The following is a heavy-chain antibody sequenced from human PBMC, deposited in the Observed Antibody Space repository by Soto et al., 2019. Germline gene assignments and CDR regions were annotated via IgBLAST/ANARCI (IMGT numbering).Heavy chain of an antibody. V-gene: IGHV4-39*01. CDR2: FYYSGST. CDR3: ARPLWRNDYNWGYFDL. Sequence: PSETLSLTCTVSGGSISSTSYYWVWIRQPPGKGLEWIGSFYYSGSTYYNPSLNSRVTISVDTSENQFSLRLTSVTAADTAVYYCARPLWRNDYNWGYFDLWGRGTLVTVSS. D-gene: IGHD4-4*01. CDR1: GGSISSTSYY. J-gene: IGHJ2*01.